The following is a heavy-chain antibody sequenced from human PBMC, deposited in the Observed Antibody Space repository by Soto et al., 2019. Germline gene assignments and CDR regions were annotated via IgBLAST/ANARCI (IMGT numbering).Heavy chain of an antibody. J-gene: IGHJ4*02. D-gene: IGHD3-3*01. CDR3: VTSLNYDFWRDGGRHYYFDY. Sequence: SETLSLTCAVSGGSISSSYWWNWVRQPPGKGLEWIGKIYHSGSTNYNPSLKNRVTISVDKSDNQFSLRLSSVTAADTAVYFCVTSLNYDFWRDGGRHYYFDYWGQGTLVTASS. CDR2: IYHSGST. CDR1: GGSISSSYW. V-gene: IGHV4-4*02.